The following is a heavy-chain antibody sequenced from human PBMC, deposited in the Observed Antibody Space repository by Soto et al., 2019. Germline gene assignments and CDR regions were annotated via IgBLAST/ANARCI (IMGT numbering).Heavy chain of an antibody. CDR3: AKEHGGGTSTITSFFDY. D-gene: IGHD5-12*01. Sequence: PGGSLRLSCAACGITFNNHALSWVRQAPGKGLEWVSGISGSGANTHYADSVKGRFTISRDNSKNTLSLQMNSLRADDTAVYYCAKEHGGGTSTITSFFDYWGRGTQVTVSS. CDR2: ISGSGANT. V-gene: IGHV3-23*01. J-gene: IGHJ4*02. CDR1: GITFNNHA.